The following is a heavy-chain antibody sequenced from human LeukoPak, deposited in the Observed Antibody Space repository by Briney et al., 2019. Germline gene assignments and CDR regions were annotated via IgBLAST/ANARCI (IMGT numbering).Heavy chain of an antibody. CDR2: IKQDGSEK. CDR3: ARDPTPFDR. D-gene: IGHD2-15*01. V-gene: IGHV3-7*01. CDR1: GFTFSSYW. J-gene: IGHJ5*02. Sequence: GGSLRLSCAASGFTFSSYWMSWVRQAPGKGLEWVDNIKQDGSEKYYVDSVKGRFTISKDNPKNSLYLQMNSLRDEDTAVYHCARDPTPFDRWGQGTLVTVSS.